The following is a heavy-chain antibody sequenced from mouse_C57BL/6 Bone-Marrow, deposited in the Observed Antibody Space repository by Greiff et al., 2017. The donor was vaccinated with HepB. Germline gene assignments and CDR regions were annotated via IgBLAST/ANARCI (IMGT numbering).Heavy chain of an antibody. CDR2: IDPNSGGT. J-gene: IGHJ3*01. CDR3: ARPGYYGSPWFAY. V-gene: IGHV1-72*01. Sequence: QVQLQQPGAELVMPGASVKLSCKASGYTFTSYWMHWVKQRPGRGLEWIGRIDPNSGGTKYNEKFKSKATLTVDKPSSTAYMQLSSLTSEVSAVYNCARPGYYGSPWFAYWGQGALVTVSA. D-gene: IGHD1-1*01. CDR1: GYTFTSYW.